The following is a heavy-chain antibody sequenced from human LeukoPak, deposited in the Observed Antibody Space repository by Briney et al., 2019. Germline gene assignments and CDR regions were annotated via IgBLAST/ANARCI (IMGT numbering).Heavy chain of an antibody. D-gene: IGHD1-26*01. CDR2: INHSGST. J-gene: IGHJ5*02. CDR3: ARAPTRTYNWFDP. CDR1: GGSFSGYY. V-gene: IGHV4-34*01. Sequence: SETLSLTCAVYGGSFSGYYWSWIRQPPGKGLEWIGEINHSGSTNYNPSLKSRVTISVDTSKNQFSLKLSSVTAANTAVYYCARAPTRTYNWFDPWGQGTLVTVSS.